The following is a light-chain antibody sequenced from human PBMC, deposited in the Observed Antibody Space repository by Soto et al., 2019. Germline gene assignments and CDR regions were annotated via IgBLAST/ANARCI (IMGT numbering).Light chain of an antibody. CDR2: DAS. J-gene: IGKJ4*01. CDR1: QSVSSY. Sequence: EIVLTQSPATLSLSPGERATLSCRASQSVSSYLAWYQQKPGQAPRLLIYDASNRATGIPARFSGSGSGTDVTLTISSLEPEEFAVYYCQQRSNWPPDTFGGGTKVEIK. V-gene: IGKV3-11*01. CDR3: QQRSNWPPDT.